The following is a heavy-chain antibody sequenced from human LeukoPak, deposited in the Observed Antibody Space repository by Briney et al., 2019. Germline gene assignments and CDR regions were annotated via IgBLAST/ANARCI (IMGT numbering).Heavy chain of an antibody. J-gene: IGHJ2*01. V-gene: IGHV4-4*02. CDR2: INHSGST. D-gene: IGHD3-3*01. Sequence: PSGTLSLTCAVSGGSISSSNWWSWVRQPPGKGLEWIGEINHSGSTNYNPSLKSRVTISVDTSKNQFSLKLSSVTAADTAVYYCARDPHRRYDFWSGRPLWYFDLWGRGTLVTVSS. CDR1: GGSISSSNW. CDR3: ARDPHRRYDFWSGRPLWYFDL.